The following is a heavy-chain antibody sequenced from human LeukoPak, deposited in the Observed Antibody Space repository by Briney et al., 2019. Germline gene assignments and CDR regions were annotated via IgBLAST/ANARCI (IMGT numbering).Heavy chain of an antibody. CDR1: GLTLTNYW. J-gene: IGHJ5*02. Sequence: PGGSLRLSCGASGLTLTNYWMHWVRQVPGKGLVWVSRISGDGSTTSYADSVKGRFTISRDNAKNSLYLQMNSLRAEDTAVYYCARDFCDHWGQGTLVTVSS. CDR2: ISGDGSTT. CDR3: ARDFCDH. D-gene: IGHD3-3*01. V-gene: IGHV3-74*01.